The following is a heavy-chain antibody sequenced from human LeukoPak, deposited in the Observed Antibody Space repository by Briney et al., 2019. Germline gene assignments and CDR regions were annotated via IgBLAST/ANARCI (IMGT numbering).Heavy chain of an antibody. Sequence: SETLSLTCTVSGGSISNYYWSWIRQPPGKGLEWIGYIYHSGSTYYNPSLKSRVTISVDRSKNQFSLKLSSVTAADTAVYYCARAEDCSGGSCYTGDWFDPRGQGTLVTVSS. CDR1: GGSISNYY. V-gene: IGHV4-59*12. D-gene: IGHD2-15*01. CDR3: ARAEDCSGGSCYTGDWFDP. J-gene: IGHJ5*02. CDR2: IYHSGST.